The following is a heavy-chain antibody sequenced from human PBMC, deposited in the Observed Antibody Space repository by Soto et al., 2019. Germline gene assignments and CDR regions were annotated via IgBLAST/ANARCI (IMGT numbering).Heavy chain of an antibody. V-gene: IGHV3-9*01. J-gene: IGHJ4*02. CDR3: AKDITDRLRFLFDY. CDR2: ISWNSGSI. D-gene: IGHD3-3*01. Sequence: EVQLVESGGGLVQPGRSLRLSCAASGFTFDDYAMHWVRQAPGKGLEWVSGISWNSGSIGYADSVKGRFTISRDNAKNSLYLQMNSLRAEDTALYYCAKDITDRLRFLFDYWGQGTLVTVSS. CDR1: GFTFDDYA.